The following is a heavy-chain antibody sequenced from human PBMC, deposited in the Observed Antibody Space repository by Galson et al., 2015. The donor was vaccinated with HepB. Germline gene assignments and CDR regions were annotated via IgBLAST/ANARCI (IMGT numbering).Heavy chain of an antibody. CDR1: GFTFSSYA. CDR2: ISSNGGST. J-gene: IGHJ4*02. V-gene: IGHV3-64*01. CDR3: ARGAGRDYFDY. D-gene: IGHD6-19*01. Sequence: SLRLPCAASGFTFSSYAMHWVRQAPGKGLEYVSAISSNGGSTYYANSVKGRFTISRDNSKNTLYLQMGSLRAEDMAVYYCARGAGRDYFDYWGQGTLVTVSS.